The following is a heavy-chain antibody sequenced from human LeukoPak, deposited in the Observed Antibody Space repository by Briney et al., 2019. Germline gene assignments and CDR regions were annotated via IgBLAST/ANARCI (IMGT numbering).Heavy chain of an antibody. D-gene: IGHD2-15*01. CDR1: GFTFSSYT. J-gene: IGHJ4*02. Sequence: PGGSLRLSCAASGFTFSSYTMNWVRQAPGKGLEWVSSITGSSDYMYYADSVKGRFTISRDNAKNSLYLQMNSLRAEGTAVYYCNPFAEVVVDWGLGTLVTVSS. CDR2: ITGSSDYM. V-gene: IGHV3-21*01. CDR3: NPFAEVVVD.